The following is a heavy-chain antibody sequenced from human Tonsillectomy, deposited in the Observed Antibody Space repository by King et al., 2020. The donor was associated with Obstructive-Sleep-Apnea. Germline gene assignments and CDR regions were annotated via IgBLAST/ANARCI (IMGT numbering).Heavy chain of an antibody. V-gene: IGHV3-9*01. J-gene: IGHJ6*02. CDR2: ISCNSGSI. Sequence: GQLVQSGGGLVQPGRSLRLSCAASGFTFDDYAMHWARQAPGKGLEWVSGISCNSGSIGYADSVKGRFTISRDNAKNSLYLQMNSLRAEDTALYYCAKDIEGSGLYGMDVWGQGTTVTVSS. CDR1: GFTFDDYA. D-gene: IGHD3-10*01. CDR3: AKDIEGSGLYGMDV.